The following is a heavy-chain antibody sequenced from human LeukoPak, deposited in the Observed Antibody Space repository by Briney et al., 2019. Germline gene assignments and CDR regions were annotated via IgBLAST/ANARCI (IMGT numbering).Heavy chain of an antibody. CDR3: ARVRSSGTYFDACDI. CDR1: GYTFTSYG. D-gene: IGHD1-26*01. V-gene: IGHV1-18*01. Sequence: ASVKVSCKASGYTFTSYGISWVRQAPGQGLEWMGWISAYNGNTNYAQKLQGRVTMTTDTSTSTAYMELRSLRSDDTAVYYCARVRSSGTYFDACDIFGQGTMVTVSS. CDR2: ISAYNGNT. J-gene: IGHJ3*02.